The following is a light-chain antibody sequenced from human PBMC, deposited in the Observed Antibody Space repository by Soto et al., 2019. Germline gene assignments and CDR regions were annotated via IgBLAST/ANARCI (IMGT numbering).Light chain of an antibody. V-gene: IGLV1-44*01. CDR3: AAWDDSLNGYV. J-gene: IGLJ1*01. CDR1: SSNIGSNT. CDR2: SNN. Sequence: QSVLTQPPPPSGTPGRGVTTLGSGSSSNIGSNTVNWYQQLPGTAPKFLIYSNNQRPSGVPDRFSGSKSGTSASLAISGLQSEDEADYYCAAWDDSLNGYVFGTGTKLTVL.